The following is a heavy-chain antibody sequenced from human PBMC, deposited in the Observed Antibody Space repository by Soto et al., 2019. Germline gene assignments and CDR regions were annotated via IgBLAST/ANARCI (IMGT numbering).Heavy chain of an antibody. CDR3: ARTGAAPDCSGGSCYPLDYYYGMDV. CDR1: GYSFTSYW. V-gene: IGHV5-10-1*01. D-gene: IGHD2-15*01. CDR2: IDPSDSYT. J-gene: IGHJ6*02. Sequence: GESLKISCKGSGYSFTSYWISWVRQMPGKGLEWMGRIDPSDSYTNYSPSFQGHVIISPDKSISAAYLQWSSLKASDTAVYYCARTGAAPDCSGGSCYPLDYYYGMDVWGQGTTVTVSS.